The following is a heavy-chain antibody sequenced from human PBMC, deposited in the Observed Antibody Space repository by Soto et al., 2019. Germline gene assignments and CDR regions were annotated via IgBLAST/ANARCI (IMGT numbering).Heavy chain of an antibody. CDR3: AKDLGAYDFWSGPYGMDV. CDR2: ISGSGGST. D-gene: IGHD3-3*01. Sequence: LRLSCAASGFTFSSYAMSWVRQAPGKGLEWVSAISGSGGSTYYADSVKGRFTISRDNSKNTLYLQMNSLRAEDTAVYYCAKDLGAYDFWSGPYGMDVWGQGTTVTVSS. CDR1: GFTFSSYA. V-gene: IGHV3-23*01. J-gene: IGHJ6*02.